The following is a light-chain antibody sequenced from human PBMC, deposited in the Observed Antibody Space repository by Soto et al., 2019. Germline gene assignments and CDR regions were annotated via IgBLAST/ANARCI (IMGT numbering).Light chain of an antibody. CDR3: SSYTSSSTPFL. Sequence: QSALTQPASVSGSPGQSITISCTGTSSDVGGYNYVSWYKQHPGKAPKLMIYDVSNRPSGVSNLFSGSKSGNTASLTISGLQAEYEADYYCSSYTSSSTPFLFGTGTKLTVL. V-gene: IGLV2-14*01. J-gene: IGLJ1*01. CDR2: DVS. CDR1: SSDVGGYNY.